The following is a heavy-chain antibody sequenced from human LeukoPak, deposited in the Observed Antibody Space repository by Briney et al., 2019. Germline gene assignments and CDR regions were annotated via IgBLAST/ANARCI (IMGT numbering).Heavy chain of an antibody. CDR2: ISGSGGST. Sequence: GGSLRLSCAASGFTFSSYAMSWVRQAPGKGLEWVSAISGSGGSTYYADSVKGRFTISRDNSKNALYLQMNSLRAEDTAVYYCAKSNSYYYDSSGYYLDAFDIWGQGTMVTVSS. V-gene: IGHV3-23*01. D-gene: IGHD3-22*01. CDR3: AKSNSYYYDSSGYYLDAFDI. CDR1: GFTFSSYA. J-gene: IGHJ3*02.